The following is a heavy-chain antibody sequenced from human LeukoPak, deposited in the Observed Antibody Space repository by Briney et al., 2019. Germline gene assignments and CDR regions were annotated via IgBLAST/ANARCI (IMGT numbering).Heavy chain of an antibody. Sequence: GGSLRLSCAASGFTFSSYSMNWVRQAPGKGLEWVSYISSSSSIIYYADSVKGRFTITRDNAKNSLYLQMNSLRAEDTAVYYCARDANYGDYSDYWGQGTLVTVSS. D-gene: IGHD4-17*01. CDR1: GFTFSSYS. CDR3: ARDANYGDYSDY. CDR2: ISSSSSII. V-gene: IGHV3-48*01. J-gene: IGHJ4*02.